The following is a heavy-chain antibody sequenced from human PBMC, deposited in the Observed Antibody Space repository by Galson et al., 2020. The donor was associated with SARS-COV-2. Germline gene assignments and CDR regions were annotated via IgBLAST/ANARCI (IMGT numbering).Heavy chain of an antibody. V-gene: IGHV4-59*02. CDR2: FHYDGST. CDR3: ARYTTSSVAFDS. J-gene: IGHJ4*02. CDR1: GASANSDY. Sequence: SQTLSLTCSVSGASANSDYWSWIRQPPGKRLEWIGFFHYDGSTNYNPSLKSRVTISFDTSKNQFSLDLTSVTAADTAVYYCARYTTSSVAFDSWGQGTLVTVSS. D-gene: IGHD6-6*01.